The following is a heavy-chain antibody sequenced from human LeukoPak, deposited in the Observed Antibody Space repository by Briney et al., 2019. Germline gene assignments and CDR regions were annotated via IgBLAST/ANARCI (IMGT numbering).Heavy chain of an antibody. Sequence: SGGSLRLSCAASGFTFSDHYMTWIRQAPGKGLDWLSYISSSSSTIYYADSVKGRFTISRDNAKNSLYLQMNSLRAEDTAVYYCARKGQWELAFDYWGQGTLVTVSS. CDR1: GFTFSDHY. CDR3: ARKGQWELAFDY. V-gene: IGHV3-11*04. CDR2: ISSSSSTI. D-gene: IGHD1-26*01. J-gene: IGHJ4*02.